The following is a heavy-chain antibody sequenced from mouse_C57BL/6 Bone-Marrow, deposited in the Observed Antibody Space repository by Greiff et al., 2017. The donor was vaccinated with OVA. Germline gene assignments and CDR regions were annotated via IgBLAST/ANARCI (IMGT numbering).Heavy chain of an antibody. CDR3: ARQGWLLLDY. Sequence: QVQLQQSGPELVKPGASVKISCKASGYAFSSSWMNWVKQRPGKGLEWIGRIYPGDGDTNYNGKFKGKATLTADKSSSTAYMQLSSLTSEDSAVYFCARQGWLLLDYWGQGTTLTVSS. CDR2: IYPGDGDT. D-gene: IGHD2-3*01. CDR1: GYAFSSSW. V-gene: IGHV1-82*01. J-gene: IGHJ2*01.